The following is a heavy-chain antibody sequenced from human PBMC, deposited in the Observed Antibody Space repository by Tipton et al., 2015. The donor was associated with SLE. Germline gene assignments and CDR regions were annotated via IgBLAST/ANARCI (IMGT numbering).Heavy chain of an antibody. V-gene: IGHV4-38-2*02. CDR1: GYSISSGYY. Sequence: TLSLTCAVSGYSISSGYYWGWIRQPPGKGLEWIGSIYYSGSTYYNPSLKSRVTISVDTSKNQFSLKLSSVTAADTAVYYCARDFRGGGQDAFDIWGQGTMVTVSS. CDR2: IYYSGST. D-gene: IGHD3-10*01. CDR3: ARDFRGGGQDAFDI. J-gene: IGHJ3*02.